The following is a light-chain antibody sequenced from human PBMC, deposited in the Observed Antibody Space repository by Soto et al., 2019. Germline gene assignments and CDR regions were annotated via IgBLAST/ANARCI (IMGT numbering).Light chain of an antibody. J-gene: IGLJ3*02. V-gene: IGLV2-11*01. Sequence: QSALTQPRSVSGSPGQSVTISCTGTSSDVGGSNLVSWYQQHAGRAPKLVIYDVIKRPSGVPDRCSGSKSGNTASLTISGLQVEDEADYYCCSYAGNSLWVFGGGTKLTVL. CDR1: SSDVGGSNL. CDR3: CSYAGNSLWV. CDR2: DVI.